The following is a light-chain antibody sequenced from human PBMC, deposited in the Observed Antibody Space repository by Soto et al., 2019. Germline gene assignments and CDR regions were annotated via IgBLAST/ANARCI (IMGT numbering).Light chain of an antibody. Sequence: PGERAPLSCRASQRISSHLAWYQQKPGRAPSLLIYDASNRATGIPAKFSGSGSETDFTLTISILEPEDFAVYYCQQRNSWPFTFGEGNKVEIK. CDR3: QQRNSWPFT. CDR2: DAS. CDR1: QRISSH. V-gene: IGKV3-11*01. J-gene: IGKJ4*01.